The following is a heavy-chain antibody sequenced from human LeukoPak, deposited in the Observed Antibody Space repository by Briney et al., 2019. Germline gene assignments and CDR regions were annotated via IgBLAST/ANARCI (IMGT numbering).Heavy chain of an antibody. CDR2: IKEDGSEK. CDR1: GFTFSSYA. Sequence: GGSLRLSCAASGFTFSSYAMNWVRQAPGKGLEWVADIKEDGSEKYYGDSVKGRFTISRDNAKSSLYLQMNSLRAEDTAVYFCARAGIGQVDYSGDRRAYDSWGQGTLVTVSS. CDR3: ARAGIGQVDYSGDRRAYDS. V-gene: IGHV3-7*05. D-gene: IGHD2-15*01. J-gene: IGHJ4*02.